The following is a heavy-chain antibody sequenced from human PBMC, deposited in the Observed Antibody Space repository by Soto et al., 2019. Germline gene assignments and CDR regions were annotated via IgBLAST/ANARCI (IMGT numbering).Heavy chain of an antibody. CDR1: GFPFSRHA. Sequence: QVQLVESGGGVVQPGKSLRLSCAASGFPFSRHAMYWVRQAPGKGLEWVATISFDGGLKYYADSVKGRFTFSRDNSKNMLYLQMNSLRPEDTAVFYFVRDHGWTTGAGTGYFDLWGQGTLVTVSS. J-gene: IGHJ4*02. V-gene: IGHV3-30*03. CDR2: ISFDGGLK. CDR3: VRDHGWTTGAGTGYFDL. D-gene: IGHD6-19*01.